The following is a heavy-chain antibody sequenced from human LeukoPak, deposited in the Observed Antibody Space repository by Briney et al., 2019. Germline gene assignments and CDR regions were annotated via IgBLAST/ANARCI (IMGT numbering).Heavy chain of an antibody. CDR3: ASPLAAADTGFDY. CDR1: GYTFTGYY. J-gene: IGHJ4*02. D-gene: IGHD6-13*01. V-gene: IGHV1-2*02. Sequence: ASVKVSCKASGYTFTGYYMHWVRQAPGQGLEWMGWINPNSGGTNYAQQFQGRVTMTRDTSISTAYMELSRLRSDDTAVYYCASPLAAADTGFDYWGQRTLVTVSS. CDR2: INPNSGGT.